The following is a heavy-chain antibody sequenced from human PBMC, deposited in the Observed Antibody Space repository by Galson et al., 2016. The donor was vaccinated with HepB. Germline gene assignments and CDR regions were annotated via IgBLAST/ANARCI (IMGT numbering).Heavy chain of an antibody. D-gene: IGHD5-12*01. CDR3: ARGLGHDDGMDA. Sequence: SVKVSCKASGGTFSSHGISWVRQAPGQGLEWMGGIIPTVDTPKYAQKFQGRVTITADELTNTIHMEVSSLRYEDTAVYFCARGLGHDDGMDAWGQGTTVTVSS. CDR2: IIPTVDTP. V-gene: IGHV1-69*13. J-gene: IGHJ6*02. CDR1: GGTFSSHG.